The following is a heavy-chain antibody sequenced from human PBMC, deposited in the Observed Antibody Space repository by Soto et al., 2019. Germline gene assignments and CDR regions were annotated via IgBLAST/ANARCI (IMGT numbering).Heavy chain of an antibody. CDR1: GFNFNTYF. CDR3: ARDDEHGSNWDLAY. V-gene: IGHV3-30*03. D-gene: IGHD1-26*01. CDR2: IFPNGRDK. J-gene: IGHJ4*02. Sequence: QVQLVQSGGGVVQPGRSLRLSCAASGFNFNTYFMHWVRQAPGKGLEWVAMIFPNGRDKQYADSVKGRFTISRDNSNYMMYLQMDRPRPEDTAVYYCARDDEHGSNWDLAYWGQGARVTVSS.